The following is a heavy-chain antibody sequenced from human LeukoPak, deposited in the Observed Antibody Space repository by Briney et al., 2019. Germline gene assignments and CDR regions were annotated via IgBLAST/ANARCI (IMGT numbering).Heavy chain of an antibody. J-gene: IGHJ3*01. D-gene: IGHD3/OR15-3a*01. CDR3: AKVRDARDWYKDAFDV. CDR1: GFTFSTYA. V-gene: IGHV3-23*01. Sequence: GGSLRLSCAASGFTFSTYAMSWVRQAPGKGLEWVSAITGTGGHTYYAASVEGRFTVSRDNSKNTLYLQMSSLRAEDTAMYYCAKVRDARDWYKDAFDVWGQGTRVTVSS. CDR2: ITGTGGHT.